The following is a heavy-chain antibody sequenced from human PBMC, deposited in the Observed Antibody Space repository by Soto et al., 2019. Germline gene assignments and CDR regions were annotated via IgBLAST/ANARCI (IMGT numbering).Heavy chain of an antibody. V-gene: IGHV3-74*01. D-gene: IGHD1-26*01. CDR2: VHSGGTTT. CDR3: ARGERGGFDL. J-gene: IGHJ3*01. CDR1: GFTFDYYW. Sequence: EVQLVESGGGLVQPGESLRLSCAASGFTFDYYWMHWVRQAPGKGLVWVSRVHSGGTTTTYADSVKGRSTISRDNARNTVSLQVRSLSAEDTAIYYCARGERGGFDLWGPGTMVTVSS.